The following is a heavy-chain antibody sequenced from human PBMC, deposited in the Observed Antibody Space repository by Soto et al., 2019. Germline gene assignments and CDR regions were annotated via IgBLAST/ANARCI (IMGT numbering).Heavy chain of an antibody. V-gene: IGHV5-51*01. CDR1: AYTFTNYW. Sequence: GESLKISCKGSAYTFTNYWIGWVRQKPGEGLEWMGIIYPDDSDTRYSPSFQGQVNISADKSIDTAYLQWSSLKPSDSAMYYCARRDMKTGYVYFDYWGQGTLVTVSS. CDR2: IYPDDSDT. D-gene: IGHD3-9*01. CDR3: ARRDMKTGYVYFDY. J-gene: IGHJ4*02.